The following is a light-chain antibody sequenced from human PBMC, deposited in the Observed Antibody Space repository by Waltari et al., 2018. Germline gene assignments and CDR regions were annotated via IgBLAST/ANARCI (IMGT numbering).Light chain of an antibody. J-gene: IGKJ1*01. V-gene: IGKV3-20*01. Sequence: ETVLTQSPGTLSLSPGDRATLSCRVSQSVSSRYLAWYQQKPGQAPRLLIYGSSSRATGTPDRFSGSGSGTEFILTISGLQAEDVAVYYCQQYYTTVWTFGQGTKVEI. CDR3: QQYYTTVWT. CDR1: QSVSSRY. CDR2: GSS.